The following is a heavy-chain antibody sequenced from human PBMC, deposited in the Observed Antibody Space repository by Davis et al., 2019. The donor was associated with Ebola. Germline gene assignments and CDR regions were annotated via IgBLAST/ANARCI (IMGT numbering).Heavy chain of an antibody. CDR1: GGTFSSYA. Sequence: SVKVSCKASGGTFSSYAISWVRQAPGQGLEWMGGIIPIFGTANYAQKFQGRVTITADESTSTAYMELSSLRSEDTAVYYCARVRVTIFGVVTPIRPYYMDVWGKGTTVTVSS. J-gene: IGHJ6*03. D-gene: IGHD3-3*01. CDR3: ARVRVTIFGVVTPIRPYYMDV. V-gene: IGHV1-69*13. CDR2: IIPIFGTA.